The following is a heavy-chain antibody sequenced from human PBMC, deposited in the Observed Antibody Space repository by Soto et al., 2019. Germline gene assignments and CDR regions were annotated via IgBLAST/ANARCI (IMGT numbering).Heavy chain of an antibody. D-gene: IGHD3-3*01. V-gene: IGHV1-18*01. CDR2: ISAYNGNT. J-gene: IGHJ4*02. CDR1: GYTFTSYG. CDR3: ARPSTPNPYDFWSGYYRN. Sequence: ASVKVSCKASGYTFTSYGISWVRQAPGQGLEWMGWISAYNGNTNYAQKLQGRVTMTTDTSTSTAYMELRSLRSDDTAVYYCARPSTPNPYDFWSGYYRNWGQGXLVTVSS.